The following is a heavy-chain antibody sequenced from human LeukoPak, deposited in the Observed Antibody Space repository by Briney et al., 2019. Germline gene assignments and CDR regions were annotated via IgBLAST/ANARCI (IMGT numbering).Heavy chain of an antibody. Sequence: GESLKISFKGSGYSFTSYWIGWVRQMPGKGLEWMGIIYPGDSDTRYSPSFQGQVTISADKSISTAYLQWSSLKASDTAMYYCARQYDSSGHYYRYWGQGTLVTVSS. V-gene: IGHV5-51*01. D-gene: IGHD3-22*01. CDR2: IYPGDSDT. J-gene: IGHJ4*02. CDR3: ARQYDSSGHYYRY. CDR1: GYSFTSYW.